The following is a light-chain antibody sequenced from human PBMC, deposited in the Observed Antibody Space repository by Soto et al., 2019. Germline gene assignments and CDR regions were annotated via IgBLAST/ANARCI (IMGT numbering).Light chain of an antibody. CDR2: AAY. J-gene: IGKJ2*01. CDR1: QGIYNS. Sequence: DIQMTQSPSAMSASVGDRVTITCRASQGIYNSLAWFQQKPGKVPKRLIYAAYGLQSGVPSRFSGSGSGTEFTPTISGLQPEDFATSYCLPHYSFPYTFGQGTNLELQ. CDR3: LPHYSFPYT. V-gene: IGKV1-17*03.